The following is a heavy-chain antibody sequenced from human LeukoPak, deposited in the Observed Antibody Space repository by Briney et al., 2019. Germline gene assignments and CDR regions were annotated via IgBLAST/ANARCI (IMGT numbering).Heavy chain of an antibody. V-gene: IGHV3-33*06. Sequence: GRSLRLSCAASGFTFSSYGMHWVRQAPGKGLEWVAVIWYDGSNKYYGDSVKGRFTISRDNSKNTLYLQMNSLRAEDTAVYYCAKVRGGYYYHSKPNYMDVCGKGTTVTVSS. CDR1: GFTFSSYG. CDR3: AKVRGGYYYHSKPNYMDV. J-gene: IGHJ6*03. D-gene: IGHD3-22*01. CDR2: IWYDGSNK.